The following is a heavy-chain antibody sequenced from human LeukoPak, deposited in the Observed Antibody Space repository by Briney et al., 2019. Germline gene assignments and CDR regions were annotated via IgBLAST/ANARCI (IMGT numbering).Heavy chain of an antibody. D-gene: IGHD2-2*01. Sequence: GASVKASCKASGGTFSSHAIAWVRQAPGQGPEWMGGIIPISGTANYAQKFQGRVAITTDDSTSTAYMELSSLTSDDTAVYYCARGLQYQLLKALGYYYMDVWGEGTTVTVSS. V-gene: IGHV1-69*05. CDR2: IIPISGTA. CDR1: GGTFSSHA. CDR3: ARGLQYQLLKALGYYYMDV. J-gene: IGHJ6*03.